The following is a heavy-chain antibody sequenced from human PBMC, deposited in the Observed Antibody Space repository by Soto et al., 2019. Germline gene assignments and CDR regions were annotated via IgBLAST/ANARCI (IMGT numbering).Heavy chain of an antibody. Sequence: GGSLRLSCAASGFTFSSYAMSWVRQAPGKGLEWVSVISGSDTSTYYADSVKGRFTISRDNSKNTLYLQMNSLRAEDTAVYYCAKSVDYYDSSGYYPPNYFDYWGQGTLVTVS. CDR1: GFTFSSYA. J-gene: IGHJ4*02. CDR2: ISGSDTST. D-gene: IGHD3-22*01. CDR3: AKSVDYYDSSGYYPPNYFDY. V-gene: IGHV3-23*01.